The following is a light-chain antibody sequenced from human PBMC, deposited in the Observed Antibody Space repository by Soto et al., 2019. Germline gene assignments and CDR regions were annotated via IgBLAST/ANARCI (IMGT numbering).Light chain of an antibody. CDR3: SSYTSSSLHV. CDR2: DVS. V-gene: IGLV2-14*03. Sequence: QSALTQPASVSGSPGQSITTSCTGTSSDVGGYNYVSWYQQHSGKAPKLMIYDVSNRPSGVSNRFSGSKSGNTASLTISGLQAEDEADYYCSSYTSSSLHVFGTGTKVTVL. J-gene: IGLJ1*01. CDR1: SSDVGGYNY.